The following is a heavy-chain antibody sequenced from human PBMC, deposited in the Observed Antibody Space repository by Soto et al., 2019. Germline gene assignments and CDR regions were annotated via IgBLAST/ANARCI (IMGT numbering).Heavy chain of an antibody. CDR3: ARGGREGYNPD. D-gene: IGHD5-12*01. V-gene: IGHV4-31*03. Sequence: QVQLQESGPGLVKPSQTLSLTCSVSGGSISSGGYYWSWIRQHPGKGLEWIGYIYYSGSTYYYPSLNSRVTISVDTSKDQFSRKLSSVTAADTAVYYCARGGREGYNPDWGQGTLVTVSS. CDR1: GGSISSGGYY. J-gene: IGHJ4*02. CDR2: IYYSGST.